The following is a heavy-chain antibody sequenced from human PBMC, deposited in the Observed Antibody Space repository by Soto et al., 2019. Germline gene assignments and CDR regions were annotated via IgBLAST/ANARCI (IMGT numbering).Heavy chain of an antibody. V-gene: IGHV3-23*01. CDR2: ISGNGIST. D-gene: IGHD2-2*01. CDR3: AKEVTSGSYSHYYGLDV. J-gene: IGHJ6*02. CDR1: GFTLSSYA. Sequence: PGGSLRLSCAASGFTLSSYAMSWVRQAPGKGLEWVSAISGNGISTYYADSVKGRFTISRDNSKNILYLQMNSLRADDTAVYYCAKEVTSGSYSHYYGLDVWGQGTTVT.